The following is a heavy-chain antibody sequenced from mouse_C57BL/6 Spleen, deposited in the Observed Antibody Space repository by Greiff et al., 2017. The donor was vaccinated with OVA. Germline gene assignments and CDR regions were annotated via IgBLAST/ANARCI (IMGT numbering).Heavy chain of an antibody. V-gene: IGHV1-18*01. CDR3: ARYRDEDPNYYAMDY. CDR2: INPNNGGT. CDR1: GYTFTDYN. Sequence: EVKLMESGPELVKPGASVKIPCKASGYTFTDYNMDWVKQSHGKSLEWIGDINPNNGGTIYNQKFKGKATLTVEKSSSTAYMELRSLTSEDTAVYYCARYRDEDPNYYAMDYWGHGTSVTVSS. J-gene: IGHJ4*01.